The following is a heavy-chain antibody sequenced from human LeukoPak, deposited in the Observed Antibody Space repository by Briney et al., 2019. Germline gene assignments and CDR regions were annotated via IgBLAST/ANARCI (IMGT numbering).Heavy chain of an antibody. V-gene: IGHV1-18*01. CDR1: GYTFHSYG. J-gene: IGHJ6*03. Sequence: ASVNVSCKASGYTFHSYGISWVRQAPGQGLEWMGWISAYNGNTNYAQKLQGRVTMTTDTSTSTAYMELRSLRSDDTAVYYCARETSGPYYMDVWGKGTTVTVSS. D-gene: IGHD3-3*01. CDR3: ARETSGPYYMDV. CDR2: ISAYNGNT.